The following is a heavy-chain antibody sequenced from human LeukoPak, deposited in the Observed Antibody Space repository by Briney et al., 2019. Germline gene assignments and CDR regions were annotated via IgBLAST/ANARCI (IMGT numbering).Heavy chain of an antibody. Sequence: GGSLRLSCAASGFTFSSYSMNWVRQAPGKGLEWVSSISSSSYIYYADSVEGRFTISRDNAKNSLYLQMNSLRDEDTAVYYCARDDPYSSNYYMDVWAKGTTVTVSS. CDR3: ARDDPYSSNYYMDV. CDR1: GFTFSSYS. V-gene: IGHV3-21*04. D-gene: IGHD6-19*01. J-gene: IGHJ6*03. CDR2: ISSSSYI.